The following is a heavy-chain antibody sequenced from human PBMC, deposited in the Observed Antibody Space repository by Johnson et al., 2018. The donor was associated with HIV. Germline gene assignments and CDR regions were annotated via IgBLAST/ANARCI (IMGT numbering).Heavy chain of an antibody. CDR1: GFNFNHAW. CDR3: ATDLFSLILEDDAFDT. J-gene: IGHJ3*02. CDR2: IISERDGGTT. V-gene: IGHV3-15*01. Sequence: VQLVESGGGLVKPGKSLRLSCEASGFNFNHAWMSWVRQAPGKGLEWVGRIISERDGGTTDYSAPVTDRFTISRDDSTKTLYLQMNSLKIEDTAVYYCATDLFSLILEDDAFDTWGQGTMVTVSS.